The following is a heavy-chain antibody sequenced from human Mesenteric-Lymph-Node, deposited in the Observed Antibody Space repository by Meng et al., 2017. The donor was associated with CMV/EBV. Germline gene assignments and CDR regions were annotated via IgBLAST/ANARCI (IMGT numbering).Heavy chain of an antibody. Sequence: ASVKVSCKATGYSFTSYYLHWVRQAPGQGLEWMGRIKPSGGSTTYAQKFQGRVTVTRDTSTSTVYIELRSLRSDDTAVYYCAREEYNDAFDVWGQGTMVTVSS. J-gene: IGHJ3*01. CDR3: AREEYNDAFDV. D-gene: IGHD1-1*01. V-gene: IGHV1-46*01. CDR1: GYSFTSYY. CDR2: IKPSGGST.